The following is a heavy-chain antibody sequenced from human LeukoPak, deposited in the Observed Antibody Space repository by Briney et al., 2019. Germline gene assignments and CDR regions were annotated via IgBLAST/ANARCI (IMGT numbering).Heavy chain of an antibody. CDR1: GFTFSSYD. Sequence: GGSLRLSCAASGFTFSSYDMHWVRQATGKGLEWVSAIGTAGDTYYPGSVKGRFTNSRENAKNSLYQMNSLRAGDTAVYYCARGIAAENGYFDYWGQGTLVTVSS. V-gene: IGHV3-13*01. CDR3: ARGIAAENGYFDY. D-gene: IGHD6-13*01. J-gene: IGHJ4*02. CDR2: IGTAGDT.